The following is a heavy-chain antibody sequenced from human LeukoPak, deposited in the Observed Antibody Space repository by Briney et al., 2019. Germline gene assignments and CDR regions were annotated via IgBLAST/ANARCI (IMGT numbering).Heavy chain of an antibody. V-gene: IGHV4-59*01. CDR3: ARDFSDSIVGATGFDY. CDR1: GGSISSYY. CDR2: IYYSGST. D-gene: IGHD1-26*01. Sequence: SETLSLTCTVSGGSISSYYWSWIRQPPGKGLEWMGYIYYSGSTNYSPSLKSRVTISVDTSKNQFSLKLRSVTAAATAVYYCARDFSDSIVGATGFDYWGQGTLVTVSS. J-gene: IGHJ4*02.